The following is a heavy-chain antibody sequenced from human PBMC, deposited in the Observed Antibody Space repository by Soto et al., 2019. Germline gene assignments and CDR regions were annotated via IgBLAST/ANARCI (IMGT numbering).Heavy chain of an antibody. CDR3: ARDLEFSDGNISNLDY. CDR1: GGTFSSHV. J-gene: IGHJ4*02. Sequence: QVQLVQSGAEVKKPGSSVKVSCKASGGTFSSHVFNWVRQAPGQGLEWMGGIMPIIGTANYAQKFQGRVTITAAESTSTAYMELSSLRSEDTAVYYCARDLEFSDGNISNLDYWGQGTLVTVSS. V-gene: IGHV1-69*01. D-gene: IGHD3-10*01. CDR2: IMPIIGTA.